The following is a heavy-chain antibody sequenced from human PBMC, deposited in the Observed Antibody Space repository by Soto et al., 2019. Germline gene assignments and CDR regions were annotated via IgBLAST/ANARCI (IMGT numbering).Heavy chain of an antibody. CDR3: ARDLAAGNCDY. V-gene: IGHV1-18*01. J-gene: IGHJ4*02. CDR2: ISAYNGNT. Sequence: SVEVSSKASGYTFTSYGISWARQAPGQGLEWMGWISAYNGNTNYAQKLQGRVTMTTDTSTSTAYMELRSLRSDDTAVYYCARDLAAGNCDYWGQGTLVTVSS. CDR1: GYTFTSYG. D-gene: IGHD6-13*01.